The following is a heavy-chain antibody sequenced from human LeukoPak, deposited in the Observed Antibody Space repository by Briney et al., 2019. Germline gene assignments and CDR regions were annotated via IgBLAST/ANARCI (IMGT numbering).Heavy chain of an antibody. Sequence: GGSLRLSCAASGFTFSDYYMNWVRQAPGKGLEWLSYISSSSSTIYYADSVKGRFTISRDNAKSSLYLQMNSLRAEDTAVYYCARAVGGYYYYMDVWGKGTTVTVSS. CDR2: ISSSSSTI. CDR3: ARAVGGYYYYMDV. V-gene: IGHV3-48*01. CDR1: GFTFSDYY. D-gene: IGHD2-15*01. J-gene: IGHJ6*03.